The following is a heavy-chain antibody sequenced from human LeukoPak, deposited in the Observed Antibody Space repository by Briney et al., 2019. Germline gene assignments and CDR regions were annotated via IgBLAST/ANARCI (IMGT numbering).Heavy chain of an antibody. CDR2: INPNSGGT. D-gene: IGHD1-14*01. J-gene: IGHJ2*01. Sequence: ASVKVSCKASGYTFTGFYIHWLRQAPGQGLEWMGWINPNSGGTNYAQKFQDRVTMTRDTSISTAYMELSSLRSDDTAIYYCARPLTTSGWYFDLWGCGTLVTVSS. CDR1: GYTFTGFY. V-gene: IGHV1-2*02. CDR3: ARPLTTSGWYFDL.